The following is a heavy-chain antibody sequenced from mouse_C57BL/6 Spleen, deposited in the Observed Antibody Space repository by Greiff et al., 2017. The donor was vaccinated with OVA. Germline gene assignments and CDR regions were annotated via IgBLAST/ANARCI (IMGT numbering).Heavy chain of an antibody. CDR3: ARSDNGVGNYFDY. Sequence: QVQLQQSGPELVKPGASVKISCKASGYAFSSSWMNWVKQRPGKGLEWIGRIYPGDGDTNYNGKFKGKATLTADKSSSTAYMQLSSLTSEDSAVYFCARSDNGVGNYFDYWGQGTTLTVSS. V-gene: IGHV1-82*01. J-gene: IGHJ2*01. D-gene: IGHD1-1*01. CDR1: GYAFSSSW. CDR2: IYPGDGDT.